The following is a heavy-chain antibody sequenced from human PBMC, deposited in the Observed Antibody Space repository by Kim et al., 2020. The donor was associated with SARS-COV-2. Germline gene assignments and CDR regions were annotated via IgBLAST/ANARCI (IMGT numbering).Heavy chain of an antibody. Sequence: GGSLRLSCTASGFTFGDYAMSWFRQAPGKGLEWVGFIISKAYGGTTEYAASVKGRFTISRDDSKSIAYLQMNSLKTEDTAVYYCTRDPNNPNYDILTGPFDYWGQGTLVTVSS. V-gene: IGHV3-49*03. CDR1: GFTFGDYA. CDR3: TRDPNNPNYDILTGPFDY. J-gene: IGHJ4*02. D-gene: IGHD3-9*01. CDR2: IISKAYGGTT.